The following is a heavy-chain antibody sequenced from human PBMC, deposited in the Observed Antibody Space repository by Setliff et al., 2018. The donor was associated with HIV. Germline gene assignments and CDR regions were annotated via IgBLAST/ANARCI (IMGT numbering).Heavy chain of an antibody. V-gene: IGHV1-46*01. D-gene: IGHD4-4*01. CDR2: INPRGGGT. CDR3: ARDAFDYTAYYYSYMDV. CDR1: GYIFTSYY. J-gene: IGHJ6*03. Sequence: ASVKVSCKASGYIFTSYYLQWVRQAPGQGFEWMGIINPRGGGTSYRQEFQGRFTMTSDTSTSTVYMELTSLTSADTAMYYCARDAFDYTAYYYSYMDVWGKGTTVTVS.